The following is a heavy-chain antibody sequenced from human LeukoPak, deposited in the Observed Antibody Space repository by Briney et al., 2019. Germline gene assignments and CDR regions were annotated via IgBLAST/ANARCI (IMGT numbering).Heavy chain of an antibody. V-gene: IGHV5-51*01. D-gene: IGHD2-21*02. CDR1: GYSFSSYW. J-gene: IGHJ4*02. Sequence: GESLKISCKGSGYSFSSYWIGWVRQMPGKGLEWMGMIYPGDSDTRYSPSFQGQVTISADKSISTAYLQWSSLKASDTARYYCARRAYCGGDCYLDYWGQGTLVTVSS. CDR2: IYPGDSDT. CDR3: ARRAYCGGDCYLDY.